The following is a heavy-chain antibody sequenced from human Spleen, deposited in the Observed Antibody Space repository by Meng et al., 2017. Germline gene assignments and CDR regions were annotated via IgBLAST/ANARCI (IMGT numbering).Heavy chain of an antibody. D-gene: IGHD6-19*01. Sequence: QVQLQESGPGLVKPSQTLSLTCTVSGGSISSGGYYWSWIRQPPGKGLEWIGSIGHSGFTYYTPSLKSRVTVSIDTSKSQFSLKLTSVTAADTAVYYCVRSSGWVRTGFDPWGQGTLVTVSS. CDR3: VRSSGWVRTGFDP. J-gene: IGHJ5*02. CDR1: GGSISSGGYY. V-gene: IGHV4-39*01. CDR2: IGHSGFT.